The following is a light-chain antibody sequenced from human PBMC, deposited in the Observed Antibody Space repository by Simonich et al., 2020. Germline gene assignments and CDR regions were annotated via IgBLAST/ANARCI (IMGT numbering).Light chain of an antibody. V-gene: IGKV2D-29*02. Sequence: DIVMTQTPLSLSVTPGQPASISCKSSQSLLHSDGKTYLYWDLQKPGQSPQLLFYEVSNRVAGVPDRFSGSGSGTDFTLKISRVEAEDVGVYYCMQSIQLPRTFGQGTKVEIK. CDR1: QSLLHSDGKTY. CDR2: EVS. J-gene: IGKJ1*01. CDR3: MQSIQLPRT.